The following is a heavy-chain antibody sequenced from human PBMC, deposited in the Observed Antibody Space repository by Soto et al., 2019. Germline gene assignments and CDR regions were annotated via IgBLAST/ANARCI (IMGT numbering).Heavy chain of an antibody. J-gene: IGHJ4*02. CDR2: IYYSGST. CDR3: ARGRYYYDGIPHLGFDY. Sequence: SETLSLTCTVSGGSISSYYWSWIRQPPGKGLEWIGYIYYSGSTNYNPSLKSRVTISVDTSKNQFSLKLSSVTAADTAVYYCARGRYYYDGIPHLGFDYWGRGTLVTVSS. CDR1: GGSISSYY. V-gene: IGHV4-59*08. D-gene: IGHD3-22*01.